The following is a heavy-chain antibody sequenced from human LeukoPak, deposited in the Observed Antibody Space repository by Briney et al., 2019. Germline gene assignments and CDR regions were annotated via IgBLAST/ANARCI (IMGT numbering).Heavy chain of an antibody. D-gene: IGHD2-15*01. CDR1: GFTFSSYS. J-gene: IGHJ4*02. CDR3: AREDGYCSGGNCYSYFDS. Sequence: GGSLRLSCAASGFTFSSYSMNWVRQAPGKGLEWVSSISSSSSYIYYADSVKGRFTISRDNAKNSLYLQMNSLRAEDTAVYYCAREDGYCSGGNCYSYFDSWGQGTLVTVSS. V-gene: IGHV3-21*01. CDR2: ISSSSSYI.